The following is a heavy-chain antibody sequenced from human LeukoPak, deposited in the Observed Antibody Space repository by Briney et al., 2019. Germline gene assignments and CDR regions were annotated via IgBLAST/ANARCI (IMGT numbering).Heavy chain of an antibody. Sequence: SQTLSLTCATSGDIVSSNSAAWNWIRQSPARGLEWLGRTDYKSKWYNDYAVSVKSRITINPYTSKNQLSLQLKPVTPADTAVYYCARVPDRSGRYGYFQHWGQGTLVTVSS. J-gene: IGHJ1*01. CDR1: GDIVSSNSAA. CDR2: TDYKSKWYN. V-gene: IGHV6-1*01. CDR3: ARVPDRSGRYGYFQH. D-gene: IGHD6-19*01.